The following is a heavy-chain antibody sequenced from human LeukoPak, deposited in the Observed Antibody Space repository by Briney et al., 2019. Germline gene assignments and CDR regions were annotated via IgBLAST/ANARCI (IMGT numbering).Heavy chain of an antibody. CDR2: INPDGTII. Sequence: GGSLRLSCVGSGFTYTDYWMHWFRQAPGKGPVWVSRINPDGTIIDYADSVKGRFSISRDNAKNLLYLRMNGLRADDTAVYYCAKDLSWNTADRWGQGILVTVSS. D-gene: IGHD5-18*01. V-gene: IGHV3-74*01. CDR3: AKDLSWNTADR. CDR1: GFTYTDYW. J-gene: IGHJ5*02.